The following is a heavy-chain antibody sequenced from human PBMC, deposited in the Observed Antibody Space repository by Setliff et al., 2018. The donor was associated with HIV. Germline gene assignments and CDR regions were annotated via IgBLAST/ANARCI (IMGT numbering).Heavy chain of an antibody. CDR3: AKTIGRYFDTFDN. CDR1: GGSISSTSYY. Sequence: PSETLSLTCTVSGGSISSTSYYWGWIRQPPGTGLEWIGSISSSGSTYYNPSLKSRVTTSVDTPKNQFSLKLNSVTAADTAVYYCAKTIGRYFDTFDNWGQGTLVTVSS. D-gene: IGHD3-9*01. J-gene: IGHJ4*02. V-gene: IGHV4-39*01. CDR2: ISSSGST.